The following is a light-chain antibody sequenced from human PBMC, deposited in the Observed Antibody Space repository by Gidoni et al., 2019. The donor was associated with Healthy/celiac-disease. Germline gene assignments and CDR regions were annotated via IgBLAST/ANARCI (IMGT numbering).Light chain of an antibody. V-gene: IGLV3-1*01. Sequence: DKLGPSGIPERFSGSNSGNTATLTIRGTQAMDEADYYWQAWDSSTALYVFGTGTKVTVL. J-gene: IGLJ1*01. CDR2: DK. CDR3: QAWDSSTALYV.